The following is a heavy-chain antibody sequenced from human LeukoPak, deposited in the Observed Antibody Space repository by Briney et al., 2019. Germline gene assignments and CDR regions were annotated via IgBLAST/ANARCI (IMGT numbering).Heavy chain of an antibody. V-gene: IGHV5-10-1*01. CDR2: IDPSDSYT. Sequence: GESLKISCKVSGYRFPSYWISWVRQMPGKGLEWMGTIDPSDSYTNYSPSFQGHVTISADKSISTAYLQWSSLKASDTAMYYCARLSSGYESDFDYWGQGTLVTVSS. J-gene: IGHJ4*02. CDR3: ARLSSGYESDFDY. D-gene: IGHD5-12*01. CDR1: GYRFPSYW.